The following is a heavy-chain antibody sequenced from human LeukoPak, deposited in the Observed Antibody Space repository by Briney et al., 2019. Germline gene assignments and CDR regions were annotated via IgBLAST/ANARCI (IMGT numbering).Heavy chain of an antibody. CDR3: ARSRNYDSTGYNPTYYFDS. J-gene: IGHJ4*02. V-gene: IGHV4-59*01. D-gene: IGHD3-22*01. CDR2: IYNTVDV. CDR1: GGSIIGSY. Sequence: SETLSLTCTVSGGSIIGSYWTWIRQSPGGGLEYIGYIYNTVDVNYSPSLKSRATISIDMSKSQFSLRLKSVTAADTAIYYCARSRNYDSTGYNPTYYFDSWGQGALVTVSS.